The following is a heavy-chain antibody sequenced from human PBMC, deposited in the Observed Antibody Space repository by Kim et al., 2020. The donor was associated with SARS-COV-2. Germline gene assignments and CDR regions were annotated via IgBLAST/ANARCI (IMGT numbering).Heavy chain of an antibody. Sequence: GGSLRRSCAASGLSFSDSYMNWVRQAPGKGLEWLSFISTRGESIFYADSEEGRFTISRDNAKNSLYLQMNYLRDEDTAVYYCARSGNGYNAFGIWGQGVLVTVSS. D-gene: IGHD5-12*01. CDR1: GLSFSDSY. V-gene: IGHV3-11*01. J-gene: IGHJ4*02. CDR2: ISTRGESI. CDR3: ARSGNGYNAFGI.